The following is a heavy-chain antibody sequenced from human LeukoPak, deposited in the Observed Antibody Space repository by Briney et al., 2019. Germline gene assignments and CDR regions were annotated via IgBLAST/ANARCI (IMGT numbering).Heavy chain of an antibody. CDR3: ARGLQAAAGTIDY. CDR1: VYTFTSYD. CDR2: MNPNSGNT. Sequence: ASVNVSFKASVYTFTSYDINWVRQATGQGLEWMGWMNPNSGNTGYAQKFQGRVTMTRNTSISTAYMELSSLRSEDTAVYYCARGLQAAAGTIDYWGQGTLVTVSS. V-gene: IGHV1-8*01. D-gene: IGHD6-13*01. J-gene: IGHJ4*02.